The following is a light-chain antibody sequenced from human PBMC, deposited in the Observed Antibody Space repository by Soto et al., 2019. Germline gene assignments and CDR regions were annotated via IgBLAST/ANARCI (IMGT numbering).Light chain of an antibody. V-gene: IGKV1-5*03. CDR2: KAS. J-gene: IGKJ1*01. Sequence: DIQMTRSPSTLSLPVVHRLTITCRASQTISSWLAWYQQKPGKAPKLLIYKASTLKSGVPSRFSGSGSGTEFTLTISSLQPDDFATYYCQHYNRYSEAFGQGTKVDIK. CDR3: QHYNRYSEA. CDR1: QTISSW.